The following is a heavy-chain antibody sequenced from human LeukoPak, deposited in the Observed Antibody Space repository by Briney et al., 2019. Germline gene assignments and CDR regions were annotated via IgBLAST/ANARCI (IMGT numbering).Heavy chain of an antibody. CDR1: GYSFTSYW. J-gene: IGHJ4*02. V-gene: IGHV5-51*01. Sequence: GESLKISCKGSGYSFTSYWIGWVRQMPGKGLEWMGIIYPGDSDTRYSPSFQGQVTISADKSISTAYLQWSSLKASDTAMYYCARRSDCGVGSCYEFFDYWGQGTLVTVSS. CDR3: ARRSDCGVGSCYEFFDY. CDR2: IYPGDSDT. D-gene: IGHD2-15*01.